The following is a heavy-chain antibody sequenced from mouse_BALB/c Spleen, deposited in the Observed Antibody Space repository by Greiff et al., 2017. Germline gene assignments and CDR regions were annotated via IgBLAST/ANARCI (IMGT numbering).Heavy chain of an antibody. CDR1: GFSLTSYG. Sequence: VQRVESGPGLVAPSQSLSITCTVSGFSLTSYGVHWVRQPPGKGLEWLGVIWAGGSTNYNSALMSRLSISKDNSKSQVFLKMNSLQTDDTAMYYCARDVTTVVAPYYFDYWGQGTTLTVSS. D-gene: IGHD1-1*01. J-gene: IGHJ2*01. CDR3: ARDVTTVVAPYYFDY. V-gene: IGHV2-9*02. CDR2: IWAGGST.